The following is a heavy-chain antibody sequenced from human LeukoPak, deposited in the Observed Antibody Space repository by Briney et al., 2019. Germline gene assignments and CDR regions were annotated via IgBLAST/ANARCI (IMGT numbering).Heavy chain of an antibody. CDR2: IIPIFGTA. V-gene: IGHV1-69*05. D-gene: IGHD3-9*01. Sequence: ASVKVSCKASGGTFSSYAISWVRQAPGQGLEWIGGIIPIFGTANYAQKFRGRVTITTDESTSTAYMELSSLRSEDTAVYYCARGKPYYDILTGYPVDYYYYMDVWGKGTTVTVSS. CDR3: ARGKPYYDILTGYPVDYYYYMDV. CDR1: GGTFSSYA. J-gene: IGHJ6*03.